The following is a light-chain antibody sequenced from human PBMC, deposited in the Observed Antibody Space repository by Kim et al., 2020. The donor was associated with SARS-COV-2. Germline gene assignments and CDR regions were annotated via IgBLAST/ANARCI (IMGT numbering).Light chain of an antibody. Sequence: VSPGQTASITCSGDKLGDKYACWYKQKPGQSPVLVIYQDSKRPSGIPERFSGSNSGNTATLTISGTQAMDEADYYCQAWDSSTYVFGTGTKVTVL. CDR1: KLGDKY. V-gene: IGLV3-1*01. CDR3: QAWDSSTYV. CDR2: QDS. J-gene: IGLJ1*01.